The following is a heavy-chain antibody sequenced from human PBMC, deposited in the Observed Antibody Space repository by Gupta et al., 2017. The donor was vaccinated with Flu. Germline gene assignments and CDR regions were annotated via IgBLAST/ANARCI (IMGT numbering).Heavy chain of an antibody. D-gene: IGHD6-13*01. CDR2: ISYDGNNK. J-gene: IGHJ4*02. CDR3: ARAAAGTVRLDY. V-gene: IGHV3-30-3*01. Sequence: GCQGPGKGLEWVAIISYDGNNKDHAECVKGRFTISRDNSKNTLYLQMNTLRVEDSAVYYGARAAAGTVRLDYLGQGTQVTVSS.